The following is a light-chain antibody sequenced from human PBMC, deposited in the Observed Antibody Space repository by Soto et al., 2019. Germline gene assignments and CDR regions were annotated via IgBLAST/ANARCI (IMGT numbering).Light chain of an antibody. V-gene: IGLV1-47*01. CDR1: TSNIGSNY. J-gene: IGLJ1*01. CDR3: ATWDDSLNGFYV. Sequence: VLTQPPSASGTPGQGVTISCSGSTSNIGSNYVYWYQQLPGTAPKLLIYRNNQRPSGVPDRFSGSKSGTSASPAISGLRSDDEADYFCATWDDSLNGFYVFGTGTKVTVL. CDR2: RNN.